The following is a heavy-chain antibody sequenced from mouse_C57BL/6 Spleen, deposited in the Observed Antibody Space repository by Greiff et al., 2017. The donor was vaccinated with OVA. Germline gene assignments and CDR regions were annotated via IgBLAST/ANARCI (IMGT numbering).Heavy chain of an antibody. D-gene: IGHD3-1*01. CDR2: INPNNGGT. CDR1: GYTFTDYY. CDR3: ARHRFDY. V-gene: IGHV1-26*01. Sequence: EVKLQQSGPELVKPGASVKISCKASGYTFTDYYMNWVKQSHGKSLEWIGDINPNNGGTSYNQKFKGKATLTVDKSSSTAFMELRSLTSEDSAVYYCARHRFDYWGQGTTLTVSS. J-gene: IGHJ2*01.